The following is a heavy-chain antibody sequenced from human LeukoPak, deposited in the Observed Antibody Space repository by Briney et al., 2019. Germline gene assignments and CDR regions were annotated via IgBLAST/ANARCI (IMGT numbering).Heavy chain of an antibody. CDR3: ARGGKATVVTM. V-gene: IGHV4-4*07. J-gene: IGHJ4*02. D-gene: IGHD4-23*01. CDR2: IYSSGST. Sequence: SETLSLTCTVSGGSINSYYWSWIRQPAGKGLEWIGRIYSSGSTNYNPSLKSRVSMSVDTSKNQSSLKLTSVTAADTAVYCCARGGKATVVTMWGQGILVTVSS. CDR1: GGSINSYY.